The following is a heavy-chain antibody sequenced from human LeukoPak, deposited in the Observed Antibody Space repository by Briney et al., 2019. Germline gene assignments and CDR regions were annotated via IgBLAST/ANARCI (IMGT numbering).Heavy chain of an antibody. J-gene: IGHJ4*02. CDR3: ATRLYASFDY. D-gene: IGHD5/OR15-5a*01. CDR1: GFTFSYYG. Sequence: GGTLRLSCAASGFTFSYYGMNWVRQAPGKGLEWVSGVTGSGTSTYYADSVRGRFTISRDNAKNTLYLQMNSLRAEDTAVYYCATRLYASFDYWGQGTLVTVSS. V-gene: IGHV3-23*01. CDR2: VTGSGTST.